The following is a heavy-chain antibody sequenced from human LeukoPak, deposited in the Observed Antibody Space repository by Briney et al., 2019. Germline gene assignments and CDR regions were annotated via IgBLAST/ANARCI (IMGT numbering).Heavy chain of an antibody. J-gene: IGHJ4*02. CDR3: ARDGRYSGSFDN. D-gene: IGHD1-26*01. V-gene: IGHV3-11*04. CDR2: ISHNGNTI. Sequence: PGGSLRLSCAASGFIFSDYYMSWNRQAPGKGLEWVSYISHNGNTIYYADSVKGRFTISRDNAKNSLYLQMNSLRAEDTAVYHCARDGRYSGSFDNWGQGTLVTVSS. CDR1: GFIFSDYY.